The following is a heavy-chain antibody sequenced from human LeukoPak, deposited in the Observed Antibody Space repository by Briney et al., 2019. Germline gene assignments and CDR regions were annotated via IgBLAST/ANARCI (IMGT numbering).Heavy chain of an antibody. CDR2: ISWNSGSI. CDR3: AKANWDDAFDI. Sequence: GGSLRLSCAASGFTFDDYAMHWVRQAPGKGLEWVLGISWNSGSIGYADSVKGRFTISRDNAKNSLYLQMNSLRAEDTALYYCAKANWDDAFDIWGQGTMVTVSS. CDR1: GFTFDDYA. V-gene: IGHV3-9*01. D-gene: IGHD7-27*01. J-gene: IGHJ3*02.